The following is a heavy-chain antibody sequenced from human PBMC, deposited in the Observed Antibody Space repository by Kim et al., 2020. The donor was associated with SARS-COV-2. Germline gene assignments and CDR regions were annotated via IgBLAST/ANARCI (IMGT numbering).Heavy chain of an antibody. CDR1: GGTFSSYA. CDR3: ARERPLSDILTGYYSGMDV. V-gene: IGHV1-69*13. Sequence: SVKVSCKASGGTFSSYAISWVRQAPGQGLEWMGGIIPIFGTANYAQKFQGRVTITADESTSTAYMELSSLRSEDTAVYYCARERPLSDILTGYYSGMDVWGQGTTVTVSS. D-gene: IGHD3-9*01. J-gene: IGHJ6*02. CDR2: IIPIFGTA.